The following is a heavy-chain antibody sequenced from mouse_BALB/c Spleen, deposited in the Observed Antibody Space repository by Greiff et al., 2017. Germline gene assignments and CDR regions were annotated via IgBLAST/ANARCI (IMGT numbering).Heavy chain of an antibody. CDR1: GFSLSTSGMG. J-gene: IGHJ3*01. Sequence: QVQLKESGPGILQPSQTLSLTCSFSGFSLSTSGMGVGWIRQPSGKGLEWLAHIWWDDVKRYNQALKSRLTISKDTSSSQVFLKIASVDTADTATYYGARIDTTVVATRERFADWGQGTLVTVSA. D-gene: IGHD1-1*01. CDR2: IWWDDVK. V-gene: IGHV8-8*01. CDR3: ARIDTTVVATRERFAD.